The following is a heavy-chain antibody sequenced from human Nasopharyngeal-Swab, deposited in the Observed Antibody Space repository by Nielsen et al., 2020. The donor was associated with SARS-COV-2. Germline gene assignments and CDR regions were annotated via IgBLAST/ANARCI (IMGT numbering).Heavy chain of an antibody. Sequence: GGSLRLSCAAPGFTFSGSAMHWVRQASGKGLEWVGRIRSKANSCATAYAASVKGRFTISRDDSKNTAYLQMNSLKTEDTAVYYCTSRNPETGSYWGQGTLVTVSS. CDR2: IRSKANSCAT. CDR1: GFTFSGSA. D-gene: IGHD1-14*01. CDR3: TSRNPETGSY. V-gene: IGHV3-73*01. J-gene: IGHJ4*02.